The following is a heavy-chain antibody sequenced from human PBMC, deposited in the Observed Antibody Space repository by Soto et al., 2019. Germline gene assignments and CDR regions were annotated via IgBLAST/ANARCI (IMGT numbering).Heavy chain of an antibody. V-gene: IGHV3-23*01. Sequence: EEQLLESGGGLVQPGGSLRLSCEASGFTFANYAMTWVRQAPGKGLEWVSSVSTSGDETFYGVSVEGRFPMSRDNLQSTLYLQVNSLRDDDSAVYYCAKLPYYYGSAQRGWFDPWCEGTRVTVSS. J-gene: IGHJ5*02. CDR1: GFTFANYA. CDR3: AKLPYYYGSAQRGWFDP. D-gene: IGHD3-10*01. CDR2: VSTSGDET.